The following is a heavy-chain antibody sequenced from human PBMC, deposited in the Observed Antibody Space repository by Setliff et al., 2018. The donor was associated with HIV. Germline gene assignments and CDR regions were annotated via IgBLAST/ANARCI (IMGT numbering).Heavy chain of an antibody. CDR1: GYTLTELS. CDR3: ATGRGYCSGGSCYSFRISISWFDP. CDR2: FDPEDGET. J-gene: IGHJ5*02. Sequence: ASVKVSCKVSGYTLTELSMHWVRQAPGKGLEWMGGFDPEDGETIYAQKFQGRVTMTEDTSTDTAYMELSSLRSEDTAVYYCATGRGYCSGGSCYSFRISISWFDPWGQGTLVTVS. V-gene: IGHV1-24*01. D-gene: IGHD2-15*01.